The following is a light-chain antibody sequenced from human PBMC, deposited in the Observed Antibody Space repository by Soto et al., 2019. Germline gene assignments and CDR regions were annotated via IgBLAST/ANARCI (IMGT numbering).Light chain of an antibody. V-gene: IGKV1-5*01. CDR2: DAS. CDR1: QSISTW. Sequence: DIQMTQSPSTLSASVGDRVTITCRASQSISTWSAWYQQKPGKAPNLLIYDASSLESGVPSRFSGSGSGTEFTLTISSLQPDDFATYYCQQYNNYRSFGPGTKVDIK. J-gene: IGKJ1*01. CDR3: QQYNNYRS.